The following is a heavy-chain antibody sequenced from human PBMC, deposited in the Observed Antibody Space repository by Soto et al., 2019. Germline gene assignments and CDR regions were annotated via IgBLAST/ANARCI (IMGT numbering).Heavy chain of an antibody. D-gene: IGHD6-19*01. CDR2: IWSSGST. V-gene: IGHV4-4*08. Sequence: QVQLQESGPGLVKPSETMSLTCTVSGVSLSNSYCSWARQPPGKGLEWIGHIWSSGSTNYNPSLRSRVTLSVDTSKNQVSLQLSSVTDTDTAVYYCAKGGGSYTTGWYNDYWGQGTLVTVSS. J-gene: IGHJ4*02. CDR1: GVSLSNSY. CDR3: AKGGGSYTTGWYNDY.